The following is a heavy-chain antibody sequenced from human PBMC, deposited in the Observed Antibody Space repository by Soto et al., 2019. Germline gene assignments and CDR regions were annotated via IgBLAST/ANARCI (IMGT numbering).Heavy chain of an antibody. Sequence: QVQLVQSGAEVKKPGSSVKVSCKASGGTFSSYAISWVRQAPGQGLEWMGGIIPISDTTNYAQKFQGRVTITADESTSTAYMELSSLRSEDTAVYYCARSQGSSTSLEIYYYYYYGMEVWGQGTKVTVSS. J-gene: IGHJ6*02. CDR3: ARSQGSSTSLEIYYYYYYGMEV. CDR2: IIPISDTT. CDR1: GGTFSSYA. D-gene: IGHD2-2*01. V-gene: IGHV1-69*01.